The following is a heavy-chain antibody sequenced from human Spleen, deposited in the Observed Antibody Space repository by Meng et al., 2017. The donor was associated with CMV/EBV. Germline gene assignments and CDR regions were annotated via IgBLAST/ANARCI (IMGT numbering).Heavy chain of an antibody. CDR3: ARDNVVVLPGAVTSKIYYYYGMDV. V-gene: IGHV3-7*01. J-gene: IGHJ6*02. D-gene: IGHD2-2*01. CDR1: GFTFSSYA. Sequence: SCAASGFTFSSYAMHWVRQAPGKGLEWVANIKEDGSEKYYVDSVKGRFTISRDNAKNSLYLQMNSLRAEDTAVYYCARDNVVVLPGAVTSKIYYYYGMDVWGQGTTVTVSS. CDR2: IKEDGSEK.